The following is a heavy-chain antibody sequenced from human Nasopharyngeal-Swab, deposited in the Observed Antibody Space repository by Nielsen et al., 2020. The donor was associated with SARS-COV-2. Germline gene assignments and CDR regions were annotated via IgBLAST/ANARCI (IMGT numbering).Heavy chain of an antibody. CDR1: GFTFSPYW. V-gene: IGHV3-7*01. Sequence: GGSLRLSCAASGFTFSPYWMTWVRQAPGKVLEWVANVKQDGTEKYFVDSVKGRFTISRDNAKNSLYLHMNSLRAEDTAVYYCARDEILDYWGQGTLVTVSS. J-gene: IGHJ4*02. CDR3: ARDEILDY. CDR2: VKQDGTEK. D-gene: IGHD2/OR15-2a*01.